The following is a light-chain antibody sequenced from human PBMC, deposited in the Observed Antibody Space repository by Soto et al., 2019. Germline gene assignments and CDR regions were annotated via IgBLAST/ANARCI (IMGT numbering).Light chain of an antibody. CDR2: DVS. Sequence: QSVLTQPRSLSGSTGQSVTISCTGTSSDVGGYNYVSWYQQHPGKAPRLMIYDVSKRPSGVPDRFSGSKSGNTASLTISGLQAEDEADYSCCSYAGSYTYVFGTGTKGTVL. V-gene: IGLV2-11*01. CDR3: CSYAGSYTYV. J-gene: IGLJ1*01. CDR1: SSDVGGYNY.